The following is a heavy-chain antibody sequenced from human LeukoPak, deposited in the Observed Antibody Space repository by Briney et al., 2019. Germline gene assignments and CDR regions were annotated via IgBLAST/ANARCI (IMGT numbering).Heavy chain of an antibody. D-gene: IGHD3-16*01. Sequence: ASVKVSCKATGYTFRGYYMHWVRQAPGQGLEWLGWVSPNSGVTNCAQRFQGRVTMSWDTAVSTAYMELRRLTSDDTGLYYCASLRGSPDYWGQGTLLTVSS. CDR1: GYTFRGYY. CDR3: ASLRGSPDY. CDR2: VSPNSGVT. J-gene: IGHJ4*02. V-gene: IGHV1-2*02.